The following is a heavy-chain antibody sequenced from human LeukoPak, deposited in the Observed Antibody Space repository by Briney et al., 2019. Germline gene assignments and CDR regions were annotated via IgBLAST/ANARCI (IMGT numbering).Heavy chain of an antibody. CDR3: ARASGPFDY. D-gene: IGHD3-10*01. CDR1: WFPFCIFG. CDR2: IWNDGSNK. J-gene: IGHJ4*02. V-gene: IGHV3-33*01. Sequence: VPPWGSLRLSCAASWFPFCIFGMHWVRQAPGNGLEWVAVIWNDGSNKYYADSVKGRFTISRDNSKNTLYLQMNSLRAEDTAVYSCARASGPFDYWGQGTLVTVSS.